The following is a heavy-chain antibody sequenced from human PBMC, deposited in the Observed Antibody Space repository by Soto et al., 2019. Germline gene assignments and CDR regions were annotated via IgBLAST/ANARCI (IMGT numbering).Heavy chain of an antibody. J-gene: IGHJ4*02. CDR1: GFIFSSYA. D-gene: IGHD2-15*01. Sequence: EGQLLEFGGGLVRPGGSLRLSCAASGFIFSSYAMHWVRQAPGKGLELVSGISGHGGDIYYADSVKGQFTISRDTATRTLYLQMDSLRADDRAVYYYAREDGGSPFDFWGQGTLLTVSS. CDR3: AREDGGSPFDF. CDR2: ISGHGGDI. V-gene: IGHV3-23*01.